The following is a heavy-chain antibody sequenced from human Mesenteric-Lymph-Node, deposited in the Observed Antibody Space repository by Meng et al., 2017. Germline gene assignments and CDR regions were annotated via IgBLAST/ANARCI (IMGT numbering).Heavy chain of an antibody. J-gene: IGHJ5*02. D-gene: IGHD3-9*01. CDR3: ARGQYYDILTGTWWFDP. V-gene: IGHV4-4*02. CDR2: IITSGNT. CDR1: GDSITGTQW. Sequence: VQPQESGPGLVKPSGTLSPPCIVSGDSITGTQWWSWVRQPPGKGLEWIGRIITSGNTIYNSSLASRVTISVDSSKNQFSLKLSSVTAADTAVYYCARGQYYDILTGTWWFDPWGQGTLVTVSS.